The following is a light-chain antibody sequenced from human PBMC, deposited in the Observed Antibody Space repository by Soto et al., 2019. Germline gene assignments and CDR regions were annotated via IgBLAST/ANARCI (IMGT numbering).Light chain of an antibody. Sequence: DIQMTQSPSTLSASVGDRVTITCRASQSIGNWLAWYQQKPGKAPKLLIYDASSLESGVPSRFSGSGSGTDFTLTINSLQPEDFATYYCQQSYSTPQVTFGGGTKVDIK. CDR2: DAS. V-gene: IGKV1-5*01. CDR3: QQSYSTPQVT. CDR1: QSIGNW. J-gene: IGKJ4*01.